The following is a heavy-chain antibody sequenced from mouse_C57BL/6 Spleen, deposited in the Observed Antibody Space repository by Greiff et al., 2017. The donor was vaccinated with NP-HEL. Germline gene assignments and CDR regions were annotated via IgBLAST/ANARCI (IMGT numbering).Heavy chain of an antibody. J-gene: IGHJ3*01. CDR3: ARSYEYDPWFAY. CDR2: IYPGDGDT. CDR1: GYAFSSYW. Sequence: VQLQQSGAELVKPGASVKISCKASGYAFSSYWMNWVKQRPGKGLEWIGQIYPGDGDTNYNGKFKGKATLTADKSSSTAYMQLNSLTSEDSAVYFCARSYEYDPWFAYWGQGTLVTVSA. D-gene: IGHD2-4*01. V-gene: IGHV1-80*01.